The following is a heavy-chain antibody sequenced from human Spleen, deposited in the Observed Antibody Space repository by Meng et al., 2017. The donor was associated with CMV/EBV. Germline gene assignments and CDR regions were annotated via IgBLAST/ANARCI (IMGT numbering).Heavy chain of an antibody. V-gene: IGHV4-59*01. Sequence: SETLSLTCTVSGGSISSYYWSWIRQPPGKGLEWIGYIYYSGSTNYNPSLKSRVTISVDTSKNQFSLKLSSVTAADTAVYYCARGSLFTGPIDYWGQGTLVTVSS. J-gene: IGHJ4*02. D-gene: IGHD1-1*01. CDR3: ARGSLFTGPIDY. CDR1: GGSISSYY. CDR2: IYYSGST.